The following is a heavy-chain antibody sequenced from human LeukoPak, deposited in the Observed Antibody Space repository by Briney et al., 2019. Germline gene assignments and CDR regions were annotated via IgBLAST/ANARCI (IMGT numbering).Heavy chain of an antibody. D-gene: IGHD5-18*01. CDR1: GGSISSYY. Sequence: SETLSLTCTVSGGSISSYYWSWIRQPPGKGLEWIGEINHSGSTNYNPSLKSRVTISVDTSKNQFSLKLSSVTAADTAVYYCARRITEHSSYSYGPWGQGTLVTVSS. CDR2: INHSGST. CDR3: ARRITEHSSYSYGP. V-gene: IGHV4-34*01. J-gene: IGHJ5*02.